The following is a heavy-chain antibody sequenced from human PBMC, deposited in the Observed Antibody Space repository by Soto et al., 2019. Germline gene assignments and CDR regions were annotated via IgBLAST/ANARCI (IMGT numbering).Heavy chain of an antibody. V-gene: IGHV1-2*02. Sequence: QVQLVQSGAEVKKSGASVKVSCKASGYSVSDYFIQWVRQAPGQGLEWVAWINPKSAATNYAKKLQGRVSLTWDTSFSTAYLELTRLRPDDTAVYYCARIKWGLDYSNGMDVWGQGTTVIVSS. J-gene: IGHJ6*02. CDR3: ARIKWGLDYSNGMDV. CDR2: INPKSAAT. D-gene: IGHD1-26*01. CDR1: GYSVSDYF.